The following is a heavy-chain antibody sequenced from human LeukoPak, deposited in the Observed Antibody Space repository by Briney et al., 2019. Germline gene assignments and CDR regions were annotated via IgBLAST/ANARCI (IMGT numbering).Heavy chain of an antibody. Sequence: GGSLRLSCAASGFTFSNYAMNWVRQAPGKGLEWVSALSGSGGTTNYANSVKGRFTISRSNSKNTLYLQMNNLSVDDTAVYYCAKAVGYNTYWYFDLWGRGTLVTVSS. CDR2: LSGSGGTT. D-gene: IGHD5-24*01. CDR3: AKAVGYNTYWYFDL. V-gene: IGHV3-23*01. CDR1: GFTFSNYA. J-gene: IGHJ2*01.